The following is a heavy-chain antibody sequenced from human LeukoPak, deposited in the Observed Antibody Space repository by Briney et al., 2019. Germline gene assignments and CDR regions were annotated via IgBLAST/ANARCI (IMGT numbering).Heavy chain of an antibody. CDR2: ISGSGGST. CDR3: AKDGGDVLRFLEWLFPFDY. J-gene: IGHJ4*02. Sequence: GGSLRLSCAASGFTFSSYAMSWVRQAPGKGLEWVSAISGSGGSTYYADSVKGRFTISRDNSKNTLYLQMNSLRAEDTAVYYCAKDGGDVLRFLEWLFPFDYWGQGTLVTVSS. D-gene: IGHD3-3*01. CDR1: GFTFSSYA. V-gene: IGHV3-23*01.